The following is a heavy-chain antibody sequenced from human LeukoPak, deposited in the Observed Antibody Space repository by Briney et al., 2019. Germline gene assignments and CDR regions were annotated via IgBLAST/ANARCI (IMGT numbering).Heavy chain of an antibody. CDR3: VVMGSSVLYYMDV. CDR1: GGTFSSYA. V-gene: IGHV1-69*06. D-gene: IGHD3-22*01. CDR2: IIPILGTA. Sequence: GASVKLSCKASGGTFSSYAISWVRQAPGQGLEWMGGIIPILGTANYAQKFQGRVTITADKSASTAYMELRRLRSEDTAVYYCVVMGSSVLYYMDVWGKGTTVTVSS. J-gene: IGHJ6*03.